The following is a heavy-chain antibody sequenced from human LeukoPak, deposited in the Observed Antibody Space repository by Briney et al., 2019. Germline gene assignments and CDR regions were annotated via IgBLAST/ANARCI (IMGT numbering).Heavy chain of an antibody. CDR3: AATLGGYCSGGSCYSSDY. J-gene: IGHJ4*02. Sequence: ASVRVSCKASGYTFTSYGISWVRQAPGQGLEWMGWISAYNGNTNYAQKLQGRVTMTTDTSTSTAYMELRSLRSDDTAVYYCAATLGGYCSGGSCYSSDYWGQGTLVTVSS. CDR2: ISAYNGNT. CDR1: GYTFTSYG. D-gene: IGHD2-15*01. V-gene: IGHV1-18*04.